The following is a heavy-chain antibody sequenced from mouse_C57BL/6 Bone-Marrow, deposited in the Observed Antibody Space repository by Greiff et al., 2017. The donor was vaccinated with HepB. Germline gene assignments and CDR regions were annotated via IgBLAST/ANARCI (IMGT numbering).Heavy chain of an antibody. Sequence: QVQLQQSGAELVRPGASVTLSCKASGYTFTDYEMHWVKQTPVHGLEWIGAIDPETGGTAYNQKFKGKAILAADKSSSTAYMELRSLTSEDSAVYYCTRVGSSYDYYAMEYWGQGTSVTVSS. CDR2: IDPETGGT. CDR3: TRVGSSYDYYAMEY. J-gene: IGHJ4*01. V-gene: IGHV1-15*01. CDR1: GYTFTDYE. D-gene: IGHD1-1*01.